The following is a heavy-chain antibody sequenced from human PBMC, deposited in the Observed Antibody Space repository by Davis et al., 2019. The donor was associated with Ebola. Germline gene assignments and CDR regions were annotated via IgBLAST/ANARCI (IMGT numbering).Heavy chain of an antibody. Sequence: GESLKISCAASGFTFSSYWMSWVRQAPGKGLEWVANIKQDGSEKYYVDSVKGRFTISRDNSKNTLYLQMSSLRAEDTAVYYCVKSSDYWGQGTLVTVSS. CDR2: IKQDGSEK. CDR3: VKSSDY. J-gene: IGHJ4*02. V-gene: IGHV3-7*01. CDR1: GFTFSSYW.